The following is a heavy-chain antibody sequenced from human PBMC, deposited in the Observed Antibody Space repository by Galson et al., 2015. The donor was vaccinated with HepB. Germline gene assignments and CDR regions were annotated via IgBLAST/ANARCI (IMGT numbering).Heavy chain of an antibody. V-gene: IGHV1-46*01. Sequence: SVKVSCKASGYPFLHYYIHWVRQAPGQGLEWMGIINPNGGKSNYAQKFQGRVTMTRDTSTNTVYMELSNLRSEDTAVYYCARELHTTMARGPFDYWGQGTLVTVSS. CDR2: INPNGGKS. CDR1: GYPFLHYY. D-gene: IGHD5-18*01. J-gene: IGHJ4*02. CDR3: ARELHTTMARGPFDY.